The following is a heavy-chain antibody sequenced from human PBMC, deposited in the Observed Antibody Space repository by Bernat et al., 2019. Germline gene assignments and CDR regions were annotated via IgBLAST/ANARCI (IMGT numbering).Heavy chain of an antibody. J-gene: IGHJ4*02. CDR2: IYSSGST. Sequence: EVHLEESGGGLVQPGGSLRLSCAASGFTVSSSYMTWVRQAPGKGLEWVSVIYSSGSTYYADSVRGRVTISRDSTKNTLFLQMNSLRAEDTAVYYCSRDPRGTVTTGAWVQRTLVTVSS. V-gene: IGHV3-66*01. CDR3: SRDPRGTVTTGA. CDR1: GFTVSSSY. D-gene: IGHD4-17*01.